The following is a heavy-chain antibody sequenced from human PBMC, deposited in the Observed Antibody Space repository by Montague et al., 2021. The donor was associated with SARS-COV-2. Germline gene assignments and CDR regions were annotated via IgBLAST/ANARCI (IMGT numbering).Heavy chain of an antibody. D-gene: IGHD3/OR15-3a*01. V-gene: IGHV4-38-2*02. CDR2: ISYIGKT. CDR3: VRVLDNRVRDP. CDR1: GYSISSGYY. Sequence: SETLSLTCSVSGYSISSGYYWGWIRQPPGEGLEWVGCISYIGKTYYSPSLKSRLTISLDSSKNQFSLQARSVTAADTAVYYCVRVLDNRVRDPWGQGTLVTVSS. J-gene: IGHJ5*02.